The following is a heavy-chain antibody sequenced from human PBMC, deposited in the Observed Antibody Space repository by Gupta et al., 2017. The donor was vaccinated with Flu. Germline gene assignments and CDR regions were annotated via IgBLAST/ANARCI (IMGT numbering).Heavy chain of an antibody. Sequence: QLQLQESGPRLVKPSETLPLICTVSGGFVSSSNYYWGWVRQPPGKGLEWIGNVGYTGNTFYNPSLKSRVTVSVDTSENQFSLKLSSVTAADTAVYYCARRITYGKTFDYWGQGTLVTVSS. CDR2: VGYTGNT. D-gene: IGHD3-10*01. CDR3: ARRITYGKTFDY. J-gene: IGHJ4*02. V-gene: IGHV4-39*01. CDR1: GGFVSSSNYY.